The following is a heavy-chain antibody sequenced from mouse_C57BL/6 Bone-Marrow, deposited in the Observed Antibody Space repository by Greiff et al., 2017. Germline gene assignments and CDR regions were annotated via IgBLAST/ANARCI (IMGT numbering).Heavy chain of an antibody. V-gene: IGHV14-4*01. J-gene: IGHJ3*01. Sequence: VQLQQSGAALVRPGASVKLSCTASGFNIKDDYMHWVKQRPEQGLEWIGWIDPENGDTEYASKVQGKATITADTSSNTAYLQLSSLTSEDTAVYYSTTGCDDDRAWFAYWGRGTLVTVSA. CDR2: IDPENGDT. D-gene: IGHD2-4*01. CDR1: GFNIKDDY. CDR3: TTGCDDDRAWFAY.